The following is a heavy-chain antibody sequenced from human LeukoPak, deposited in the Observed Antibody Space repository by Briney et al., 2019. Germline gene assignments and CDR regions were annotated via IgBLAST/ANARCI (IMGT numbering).Heavy chain of an antibody. V-gene: IGHV1-69*01. D-gene: IGHD3-9*01. J-gene: IGHJ1*01. CDR3: ARGNVLTGYHKYFQH. Sequence: SVKVSCKASGGTFSSYAISWVRQAPGQGLEWMGGIIPIFGTANYAQKFQGRVTITADESTSTAYMELSSLTPHHTPLYYCARGNVLTGYHKYFQHWGQGTLVTVSS. CDR1: GGTFSSYA. CDR2: IIPIFGTA.